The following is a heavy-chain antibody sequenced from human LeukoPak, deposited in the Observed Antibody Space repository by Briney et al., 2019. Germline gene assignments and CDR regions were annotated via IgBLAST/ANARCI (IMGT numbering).Heavy chain of an antibody. V-gene: IGHV3-30*03. CDR2: ISHDGSNK. CDR1: GFTFSSYG. CDR3: GGATSFDY. D-gene: IGHD1-26*01. J-gene: IGHJ4*02. Sequence: GGSLRLSCAASGFTFSSYGMHWVRQAPGKGLEWVAVISHDGSNKYYADSVNGRFTISRDNSKNTLYLQMNSLRAEDTAVYYCGGATSFDYWGQGTLVTVSS.